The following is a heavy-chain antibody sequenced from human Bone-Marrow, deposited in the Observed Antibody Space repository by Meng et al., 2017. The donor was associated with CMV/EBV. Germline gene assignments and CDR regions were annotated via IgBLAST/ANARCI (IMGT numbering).Heavy chain of an antibody. V-gene: IGHV1-18*01. CDR3: AREVKGAMVRGERIHYYYGMDV. CDR1: GYTFTSYG. CDR2: ISAYNGNT. D-gene: IGHD3-10*01. J-gene: IGHJ6*02. Sequence: ASVKVSCKASGYTFTSYGISWVRQAPGQGLEWMGWISAYNGNTNYAQKLQGRVTMTTDTSTSTAYMELRSLRSDDTAVYYCAREVKGAMVRGERIHYYYGMDVWGQGTTVTVYS.